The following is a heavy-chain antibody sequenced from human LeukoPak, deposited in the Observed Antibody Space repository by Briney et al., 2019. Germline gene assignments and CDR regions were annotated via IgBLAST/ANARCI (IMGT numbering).Heavy chain of an antibody. J-gene: IGHJ5*02. CDR2: IHASGSS. D-gene: IGHD3-16*01. CDR3: ARYERLSWFDP. V-gene: IGHV4-4*07. CDR1: GASISSYY. Sequence: SETLSLTCTVFGASISSYYWSWIRQPAGQGLEWIGRIHASGSSNYNRSLKSRVRLSVDTSKNQFSLELTSVTAEDTAVYYCARYERLSWFDPWGQGALVTVSS.